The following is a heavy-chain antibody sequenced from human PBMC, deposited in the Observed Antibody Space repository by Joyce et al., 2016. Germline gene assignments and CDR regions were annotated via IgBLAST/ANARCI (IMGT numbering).Heavy chain of an antibody. D-gene: IGHD6-19*01. CDR1: GYTFANYW. CDR2: IYPGDSDT. Sequence: EVQLVQSGAEVKKPGESLTISCKASGYTFANYWISWVRQMPGKGLEWMGVIYPGDSDTTYSPSCRGQVTISVDKSINSAYLQWSSLKASDTAIYYCSRHRAGSSSSEFDFWGQGTLVTVSS. V-gene: IGHV5-51*01. CDR3: SRHRAGSSSSEFDF. J-gene: IGHJ4*02.